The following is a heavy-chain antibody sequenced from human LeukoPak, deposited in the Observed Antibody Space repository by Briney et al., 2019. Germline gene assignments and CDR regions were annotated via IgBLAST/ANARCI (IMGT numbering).Heavy chain of an antibody. Sequence: GGSLRLSCAASGFTFSSYAMSWVRQAPGKGLEWVSAISGSGGSTYSADSVKGRFTISRDNSKNTLYLQMNSLRDEDTALYYCAKALCSGGTCYRFDYWGQGTLVTVSS. V-gene: IGHV3-23*01. CDR1: GFTFSSYA. CDR2: ISGSGGST. CDR3: AKALCSGGTCYRFDY. D-gene: IGHD2-15*01. J-gene: IGHJ4*02.